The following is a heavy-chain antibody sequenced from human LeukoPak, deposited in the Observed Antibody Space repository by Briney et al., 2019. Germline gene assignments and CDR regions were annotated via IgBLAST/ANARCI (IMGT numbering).Heavy chain of an antibody. D-gene: IGHD3-10*01. CDR3: ARSRAPTRASRLGYYFDY. Sequence: GGSLRLSCAASGFTFSSYAMSWVRQAPGKGLEWVSAISGSGGSTYYADSVKGRFTISRDNSKNTLYLQMNSLRADDTAVYYCARSRAPTRASRLGYYFDYWGQGTLVTVSS. CDR2: ISGSGGST. J-gene: IGHJ4*02. V-gene: IGHV3-23*01. CDR1: GFTFSSYA.